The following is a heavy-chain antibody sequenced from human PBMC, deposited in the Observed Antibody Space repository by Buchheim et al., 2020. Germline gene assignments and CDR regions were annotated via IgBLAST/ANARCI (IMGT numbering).Heavy chain of an antibody. CDR1: GFTFNTYG. J-gene: IGHJ4*02. CDR3: ARDVPSMITSGGVPINN. D-gene: IGHD3-16*01. V-gene: IGHV3-33*01. Sequence: QVQLVESGGGVVQPGKSLRLSCVASGFTFNTYGMHWVRQAPGKGLEWVALIWYDGANKYYADSVKGRFTISRDNSKNTLYLQMNSLRAEDTAFYYCARDVPSMITSGGVPINNWGQGTL. CDR2: IWYDGANK.